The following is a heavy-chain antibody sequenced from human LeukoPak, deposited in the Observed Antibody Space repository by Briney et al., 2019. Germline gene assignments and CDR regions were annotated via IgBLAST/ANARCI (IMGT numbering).Heavy chain of an antibody. D-gene: IGHD3-3*01. Sequence: PGRSLRLSCTASGFTFSSYAMHWVRQAPGKGLEWVAIMSYDGSNKYYADSVKDRFTISRDKSKNTLYLQMNRLRVEDTATYYCARDGQGPYYDFWIAYYPDFWGQGTLVTVSS. CDR3: ARDGQGPYYDFWIAYYPDF. J-gene: IGHJ4*02. V-gene: IGHV3-30*04. CDR1: GFTFSSYA. CDR2: MSYDGSNK.